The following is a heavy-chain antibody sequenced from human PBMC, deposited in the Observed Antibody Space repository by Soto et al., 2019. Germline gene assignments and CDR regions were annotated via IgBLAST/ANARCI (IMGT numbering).Heavy chain of an antibody. CDR2: IYYSGST. V-gene: IGHV4-39*01. Sequence: QLQLQESGPGLVKPSETLSLTCTVSGGSISSSSYYWGWIRQPPGKGLEWMGSIYYSGSTYYHPSLKRSVNITVDTSKNQFSLKMRSVPAADAAVYYCAKHGGDGWEMGWFDPWGQGTLVTVSS. CDR3: AKHGGDGWEMGWFDP. CDR1: GGSISSSSYY. D-gene: IGHD1-26*01. J-gene: IGHJ5*02.